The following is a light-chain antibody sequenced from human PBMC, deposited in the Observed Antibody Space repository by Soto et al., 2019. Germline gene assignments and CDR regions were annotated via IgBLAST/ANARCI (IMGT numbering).Light chain of an antibody. V-gene: IGKV1-5*01. CDR2: DAS. J-gene: IGKJ1*01. CDR1: QSISSW. Sequence: DIQMTQSPSTLSASVGDRVTITCRASQSISSWLAWYQQKPGKAPKLLIYDASSLESGVPSRFSGSGSETEFTLTISSLQPDDFATYYCQKYNSAPWTFGQGTKVEI. CDR3: QKYNSAPWT.